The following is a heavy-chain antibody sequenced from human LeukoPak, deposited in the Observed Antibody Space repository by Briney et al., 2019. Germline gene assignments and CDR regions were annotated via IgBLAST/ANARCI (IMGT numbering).Heavy chain of an antibody. CDR1: GVSISSYY. CDR2: IYYSGST. J-gene: IGHJ2*01. Sequence: SETLSLTCTVSGVSISSYYWSWIRQPPGKGLEWIGYIYYSGSTNYSPSLKSRVTISVDTSKNQFSLKLSSVTAADTAVYYCARISSWNWYFDLWGRGTLVTVSS. V-gene: IGHV4-59*01. D-gene: IGHD6-13*01. CDR3: ARISSWNWYFDL.